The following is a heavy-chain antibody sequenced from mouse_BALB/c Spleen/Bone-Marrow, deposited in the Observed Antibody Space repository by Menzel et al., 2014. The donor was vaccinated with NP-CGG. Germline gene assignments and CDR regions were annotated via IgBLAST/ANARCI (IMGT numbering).Heavy chain of an antibody. Sequence: VQLVESGAELMKPGASVKISCKATGYTFXTYWIEWVKQRPGHGLEWIGEILPGNGNTDYNEKFKGKATFTADTSSNTAYMQLSSLTSEDSAVFYCARHGSSGFDYWGQGTALTVSS. CDR3: ARHGSSGFDY. J-gene: IGHJ2*01. CDR1: GYTFXTYW. D-gene: IGHD1-1*01. CDR2: ILPGNGNT. V-gene: IGHV1-9*01.